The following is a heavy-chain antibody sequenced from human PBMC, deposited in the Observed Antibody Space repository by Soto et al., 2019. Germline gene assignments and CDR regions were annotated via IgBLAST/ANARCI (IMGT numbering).Heavy chain of an antibody. D-gene: IGHD2-15*01. CDR1: GGSISTANYY. CDR2: IFYSGTT. CDR3: ARTRGSPFFDY. J-gene: IGHJ4*02. Sequence: KTSETLSLTCNVSGGSISTANYYWSWFRQRPGKGLEWIGYIFYSGTTYTYYNLSLKSRLFMSLDTSKNTLTLWMTSVTAADTAVYYCARTRGSPFFDYWGQGTLVTVSS. V-gene: IGHV4-31*03.